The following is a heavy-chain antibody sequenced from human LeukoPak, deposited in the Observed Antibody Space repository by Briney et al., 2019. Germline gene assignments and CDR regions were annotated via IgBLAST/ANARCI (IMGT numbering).Heavy chain of an antibody. D-gene: IGHD2-2*01. J-gene: IGHJ4*02. Sequence: GGSLRLSCAASGFTFSNYGMHWVRQAPGKGLEWVAFIRYDGSNKYYADSVKGRFTISRDNSKNTLYLQMNSLRAEDTAVYYCAKSRVVVVPAAMDYLDYWGQGTLVTVSS. CDR2: IRYDGSNK. V-gene: IGHV3-30*02. CDR1: GFTFSNYG. CDR3: AKSRVVVVPAAMDYLDY.